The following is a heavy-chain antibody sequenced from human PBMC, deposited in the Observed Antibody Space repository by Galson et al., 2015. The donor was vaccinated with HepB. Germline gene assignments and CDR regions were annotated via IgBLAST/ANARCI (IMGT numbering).Heavy chain of an antibody. D-gene: IGHD3-10*01. J-gene: IGHJ6*02. V-gene: IGHV4-59*08. CDR1: GGSISTYY. Sequence: ETLSLTCTVSGGSISTYYWSWIRQPPGKGLEWIGYIYYTGRTNYNPSLKSRVTISLDTSKNQFSLKVRSLTVADTAVYYCARQAPLGCGEFYGLDVWGQGTTVTVSS. CDR3: ARQAPLGCGEFYGLDV. CDR2: IYYTGRT.